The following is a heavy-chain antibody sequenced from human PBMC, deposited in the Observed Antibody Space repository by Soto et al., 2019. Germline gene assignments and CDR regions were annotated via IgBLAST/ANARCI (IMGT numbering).Heavy chain of an antibody. V-gene: IGHV3-30*18. CDR1: GFTFSAYG. D-gene: IGHD3-16*01. Sequence: ESGGGVVQPGRSLRLSCAASGFTFSAYGMHWVRQAPGKGLEWVAVISYDESNTFYADSVKGRFTICRDNSKNTLYLQMNSLRAEDTALYFCEKDEFGIPLDYYYYNMGVWGQGTTFTVSS. J-gene: IGHJ6*02. CDR2: ISYDESNT. CDR3: EKDEFGIPLDYYYYNMGV.